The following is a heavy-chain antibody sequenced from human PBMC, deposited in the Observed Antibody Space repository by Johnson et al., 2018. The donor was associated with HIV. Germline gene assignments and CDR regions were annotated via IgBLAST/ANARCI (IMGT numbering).Heavy chain of an antibody. CDR2: IYSGGST. V-gene: IGHV3-66*01. CDR1: GFTFSSYA. CDR3: ARGHYYDTGHDAFDI. Sequence: VQLVESGGGLVQPGGSLRLSCAASGFTFSSYAMSWVRQAPGKGLEWVSAIYSGGSTYYADSVKGRFTISRDNSKNTLYLQMNSLRAEDTAVYYCARGHYYDTGHDAFDIWGQGTMVTVSS. J-gene: IGHJ3*02. D-gene: IGHD3-22*01.